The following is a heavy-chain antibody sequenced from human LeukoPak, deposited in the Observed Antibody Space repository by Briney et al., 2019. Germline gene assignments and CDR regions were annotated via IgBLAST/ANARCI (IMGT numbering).Heavy chain of an antibody. CDR3: ARMDYDSSGYFDY. D-gene: IGHD3-22*01. CDR2: ISSSSSYI. CDR1: GFTFSSYS. J-gene: IGHJ4*02. Sequence: GGSLRLSCAASGFTFSSYSMNWVRQAPGKGLEWVSSISSSSSYIYYAVSVKGRFTISRDNAKNSLYLQMNSLRAEDTAVYYCARMDYDSSGYFDYWGQGTLVTVSS. V-gene: IGHV3-21*01.